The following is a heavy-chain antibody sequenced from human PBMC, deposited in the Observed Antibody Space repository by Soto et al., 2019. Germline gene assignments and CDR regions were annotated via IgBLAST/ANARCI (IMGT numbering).Heavy chain of an antibody. CDR3: ARLNGYCISTNCHGYYGMDV. CDR2: IHSSENT. CDR1: GGSISSNIYY. J-gene: IGHJ6*02. D-gene: IGHD2-2*03. V-gene: IGHV4-39*01. Sequence: PSETLSLTCTVSGGSISSNIYYWGWIRQPPGKGLEWIGNIHSSENTYYNPSLLSRVTISVDTSKNEFSLRLGSVTAADTAVYYCARLNGYCISTNCHGYYGMDVWGQGTTVTVSS.